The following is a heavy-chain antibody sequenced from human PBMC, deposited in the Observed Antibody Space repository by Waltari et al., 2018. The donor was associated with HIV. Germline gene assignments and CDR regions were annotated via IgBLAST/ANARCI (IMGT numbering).Heavy chain of an antibody. Sequence: QVQLQESGPGLVKTSETLSLTCTVSGGPISNYYWSCIRQTAGKGLEWIGRIYSSGTTEYNPSLKSRVTMSVDTSKNQFSLNLTSVTAADTAVYYCARDGSPIDFWGQGTLVTVSS. CDR3: ARDGSPIDF. CDR1: GGPISNYY. V-gene: IGHV4-4*07. J-gene: IGHJ4*02. CDR2: IYSSGTT.